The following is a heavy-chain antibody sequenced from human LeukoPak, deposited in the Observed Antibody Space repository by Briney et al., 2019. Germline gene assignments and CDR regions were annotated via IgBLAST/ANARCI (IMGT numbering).Heavy chain of an antibody. CDR1: GGSFSGYY. J-gene: IGHJ3*02. CDR2: IYTSGST. CDR3: ARVRELMGVDAFDI. V-gene: IGHV4-59*10. Sequence: PSETLSLTCAVYGGSFSGYYWSWIRQPAGKGLEWIGRIYTSGSTNYNPSLKSRVTMSVDTSKNQFSLKLSSVTAADTAVYYCARVRELMGVDAFDIWGQGTMVTVSS. D-gene: IGHD1-26*01.